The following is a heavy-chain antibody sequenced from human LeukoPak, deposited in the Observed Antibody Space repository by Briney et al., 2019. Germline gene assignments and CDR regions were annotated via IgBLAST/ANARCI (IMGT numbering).Heavy chain of an antibody. J-gene: IGHJ4*02. D-gene: IGHD6-13*01. CDR1: KFTFVNYA. CDR3: ARDSHSSSWYSEFDY. Sequence: PGGSLRLPCAASKFTFVNYAMSWVRQAPGEGLEWVSTISGSGDATYYADSVRGRFTISRDNSKSTLYLQMNSLRAEDTAVYYCARDSHSSSWYSEFDYWGQGTLVTVSS. CDR2: ISGSGDAT. V-gene: IGHV3-23*01.